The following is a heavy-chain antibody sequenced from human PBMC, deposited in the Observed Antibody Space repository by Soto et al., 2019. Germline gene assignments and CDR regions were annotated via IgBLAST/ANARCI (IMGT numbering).Heavy chain of an antibody. D-gene: IGHD6-13*01. CDR3: ARDRQSTPWYAADY. V-gene: IGHV3-21*01. CDR2: ISGSGGYI. Sequence: GGSLRLSCEGSGLTFSSYSMNWVRQAPGKGLEWVSSISGSGGYIYYADSVKGRFTISRDKAKVSLCLQMTSLRDEDTALYYCARDRQSTPWYAADYWGQGSLVTVSS. J-gene: IGHJ4*02. CDR1: GLTFSSYS.